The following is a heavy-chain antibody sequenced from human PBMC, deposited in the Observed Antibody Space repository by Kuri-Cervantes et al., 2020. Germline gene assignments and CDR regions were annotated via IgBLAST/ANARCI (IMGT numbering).Heavy chain of an antibody. D-gene: IGHD3-9*01. CDR2: INPNSGGT. J-gene: IGHJ2*01. Sequence: ASVKVSCKASGYTFTSYGISWVRQAPGQGLEWMGWINPNSGGTSFAQKFQGRVIMTRDTSISTAYMELSRLRSDDTAVYYCARDRTPTIITSGLWYFDLWGRGTLVTVSS. CDR3: ARDRTPTIITSGLWYFDL. CDR1: GYTFTSYG. V-gene: IGHV1-2*02.